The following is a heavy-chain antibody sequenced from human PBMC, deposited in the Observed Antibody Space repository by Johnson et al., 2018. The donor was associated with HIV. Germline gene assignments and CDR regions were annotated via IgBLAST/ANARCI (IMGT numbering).Heavy chain of an antibody. CDR2: ITSKTDGGTT. V-gene: IGHV3-15*01. CDR1: GFTLNNAW. Sequence: VQLVESGGGLVKPGGSLRLSCAASGFTLNNAWMSWVRQAPGKGLEWVGRITSKTDGGTTDYAAPVKGRFTISRDDSKNTLYLQMNSLRAEDTAVYYCASPSGSSRLAFDIWGQGTMVTVSS. D-gene: IGHD1-26*01. J-gene: IGHJ3*02. CDR3: ASPSGSSRLAFDI.